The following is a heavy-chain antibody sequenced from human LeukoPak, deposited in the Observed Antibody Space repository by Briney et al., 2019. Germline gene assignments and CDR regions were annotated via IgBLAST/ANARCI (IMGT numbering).Heavy chain of an antibody. Sequence: ETLSLTCAVYGGSFSGYYWSWIRQPPGKGLEWVSGISGSGSRTYYADSVKGRFTISRDNSKNTLYLQMNSLRAEDTAVYYCARMVRESDYWGQGTLVTVSS. CDR3: ARMVRESDY. CDR1: GGSFSGYY. D-gene: IGHD3-10*01. J-gene: IGHJ4*02. V-gene: IGHV3-23*01. CDR2: ISGSGSRT.